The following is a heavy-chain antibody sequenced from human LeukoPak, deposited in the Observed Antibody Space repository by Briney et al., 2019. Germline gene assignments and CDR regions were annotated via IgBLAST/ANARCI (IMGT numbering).Heavy chain of an antibody. V-gene: IGHV4-59*01. CDR3: ARLRSGYEIYYYYYYMDV. D-gene: IGHD3-22*01. CDR2: IYYSGST. J-gene: IGHJ6*03. CDR1: GVSISSYY. Sequence: SETLSLTCTVSGVSISSYYWSWLRQPPGKGLEWIGYIYYSGSTNYNPSLKSRVTISVDTSKNQFSLKLSSVTAADTAVYYCARLRSGYEIYYYYYYMDVWGKGTTVTVSS.